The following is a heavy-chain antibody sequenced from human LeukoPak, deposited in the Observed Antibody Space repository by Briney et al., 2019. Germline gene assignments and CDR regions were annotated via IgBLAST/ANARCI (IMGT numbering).Heavy chain of an antibody. CDR2: INPNSGGA. J-gene: IGHJ4*02. V-gene: IGHV1-2*02. Sequence: ASVKVSCKASGYTFTGYYMHWVRQAPGQGLEWMGRINPNSGGANYAQKFQGRVTMTRDTSISTAYMELSRLRSDDTAVYYCARAFEYYYDSSGYLGFDYWGQGTLVTVSS. CDR1: GYTFTGYY. CDR3: ARAFEYYYDSSGYLGFDY. D-gene: IGHD3-22*01.